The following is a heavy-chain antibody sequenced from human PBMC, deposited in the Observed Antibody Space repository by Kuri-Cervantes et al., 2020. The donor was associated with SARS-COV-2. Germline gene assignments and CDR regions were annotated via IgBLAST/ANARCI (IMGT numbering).Heavy chain of an antibody. CDR3: ARDMGATANDY. CDR1: GYTFTSYG. Sequence: ASVTESCMASGYTFTSYGIRWVRQAPGQGLECMGWIRAYNGNTHYAQKLQGRVTMTTDTSTSTAYMEVRSLRSDDTAGYSLARDMGATANDYWGQGTLVTVSS. V-gene: IGHV1-18*01. J-gene: IGHJ4*02. CDR2: IRAYNGNT. D-gene: IGHD1-26*01.